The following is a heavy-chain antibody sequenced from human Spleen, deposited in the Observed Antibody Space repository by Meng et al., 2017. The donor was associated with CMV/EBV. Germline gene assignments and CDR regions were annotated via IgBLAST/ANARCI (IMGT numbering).Heavy chain of an antibody. CDR3: ARDFCNDGSCPISH. J-gene: IGHJ4*02. CDR1: GFTFSAYA. D-gene: IGHD2-15*01. V-gene: IGHV3-30*04. CDR2: ISYDGNNE. Sequence: ASGFTFSAYAMHWVRQAPGKGLEWVALISYDGNNEYYADSVKGRFTISRDNSKNTLYLHMNSLRAEGTAVYYCARDFCNDGSCPISHWGQGTLVTVSS.